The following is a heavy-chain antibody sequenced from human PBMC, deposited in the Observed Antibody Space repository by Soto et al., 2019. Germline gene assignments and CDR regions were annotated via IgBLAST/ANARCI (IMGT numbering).Heavy chain of an antibody. CDR2: ISGSGAIT. J-gene: IGHJ4*02. CDR3: AKDRQFRSYYESAGHYNN. Sequence: EVLLLESGGGLVQPGGSLRVSCVASGFTFKNYDMRWVRQAPGKGLEWVSGISGSGAITYYADSVRGRFTISRDNSKNTLYLQLNRLRAEDTAIYYCAKDRQFRSYYESAGHYNNWGQGTLVTVSS. D-gene: IGHD3-10*01. CDR1: GFTFKNYD. V-gene: IGHV3-23*01.